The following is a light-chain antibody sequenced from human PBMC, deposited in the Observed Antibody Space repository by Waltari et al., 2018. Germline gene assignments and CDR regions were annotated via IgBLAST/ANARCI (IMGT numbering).Light chain of an antibody. Sequence: QSALTQPASVSGSLGQSITISCTGTSGDVGGYNHVYWYQQHPGKAPKLMIYEVTYRPSGISNRFSGSKSGNTASLTISGLQAEDEADYYCCSYTRFATGVFGGGIKLTVL. V-gene: IGLV2-14*01. CDR1: SGDVGGYNH. J-gene: IGLJ3*02. CDR3: CSYTRFATGV. CDR2: EVT.